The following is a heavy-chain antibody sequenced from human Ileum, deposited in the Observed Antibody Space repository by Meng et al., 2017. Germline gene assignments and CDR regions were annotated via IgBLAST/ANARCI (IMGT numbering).Heavy chain of an antibody. CDR2: IYFTGRT. CDR1: GGSISTYN. CDR3: ARNGRRAVGSWFDP. D-gene: IGHD6-13*01. Sequence: VQLQEPGPRLVKPSETLSLTRTVSGGSISTYNWSWLRQPPGKGLEWLGYIYFTGRTNYNPSLKSRVTISLDTSKNQFSLRLSSVTAADTAVYYCARNGRRAVGSWFDPWGQGTLVTVSS. J-gene: IGHJ5*02. V-gene: IGHV4-59*01.